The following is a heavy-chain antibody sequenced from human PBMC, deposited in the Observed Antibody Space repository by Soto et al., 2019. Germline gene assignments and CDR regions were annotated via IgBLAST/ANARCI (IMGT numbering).Heavy chain of an antibody. Sequence: GASVKVSCKASGGTFSSYAISWVRQAPGQGLEWMGGIIPIFGTANYAQKFQGRVTITADESTSTAYMELSSLRSEDTAVYYCASGMYYDFWSGYFLRYFDYWGQGTLVTVSS. CDR1: GGTFSSYA. CDR2: IIPIFGTA. V-gene: IGHV1-69*13. J-gene: IGHJ4*02. D-gene: IGHD3-3*01. CDR3: ASGMYYDFWSGYFLRYFDY.